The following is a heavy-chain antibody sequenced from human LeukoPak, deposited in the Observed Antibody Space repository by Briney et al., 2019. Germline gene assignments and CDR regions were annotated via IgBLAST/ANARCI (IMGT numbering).Heavy chain of an antibody. CDR3: ARSYYDILTGYYGVFDY. J-gene: IGHJ4*02. CDR2: IYYSGST. Sequence: SETLSLTCTVSGGSISSGGYYWSWIRQHPGKGLEWIGYIYYSGSTYYNPSLKSRVTISVDTSKNQFSLKLSSVTAADTAVYYCARSYYDILTGYYGVFDYWGQGTLVTVSS. D-gene: IGHD3-9*01. CDR1: GGSISSGGYY. V-gene: IGHV4-31*03.